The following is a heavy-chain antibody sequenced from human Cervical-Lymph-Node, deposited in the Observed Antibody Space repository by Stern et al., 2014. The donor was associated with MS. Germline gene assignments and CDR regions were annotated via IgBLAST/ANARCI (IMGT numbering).Heavy chain of an antibody. CDR1: GCSFNSYY. J-gene: IGHJ4*02. V-gene: IGHV1-46*02. Sequence: VQLVESGAEVKKPGSSVKVSCQTSGCSFNSYYRHWGRQAPGQGLEVMGIINPGGAYTNYAPKFQVTVTLTSSTSTNTVYMELSSLQSEDTAVYSCTRGASRGNSLWGQGTLVTVSS. CDR2: INPGGAYT. CDR3: TRGASRGNSL. D-gene: IGHD4-23*01.